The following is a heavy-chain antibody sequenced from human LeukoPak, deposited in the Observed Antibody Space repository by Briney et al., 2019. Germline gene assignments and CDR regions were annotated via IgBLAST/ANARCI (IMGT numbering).Heavy chain of an antibody. CDR2: ISASDEST. Sequence: QTGGSLRLSCAASGFTFSSYGMHWVRQAPGKGLQWVSGISASDESTYYADSVKGRFTISRDNSKNTLYLQMNSLRAEDTAVYYCAKNRFLEWSRFFDYWGQGTLVTVSS. J-gene: IGHJ4*02. D-gene: IGHD3-3*01. CDR3: AKNRFLEWSRFFDY. CDR1: GFTFSSYG. V-gene: IGHV3-23*01.